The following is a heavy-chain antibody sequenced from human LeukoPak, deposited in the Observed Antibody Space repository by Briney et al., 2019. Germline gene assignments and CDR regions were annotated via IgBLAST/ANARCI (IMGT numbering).Heavy chain of an antibody. CDR3: ARDGSCFDF. J-gene: IGHJ4*02. D-gene: IGHD2-15*01. Sequence: GGSLRLSCGASGFTFSEYWMTWVRQAPGRGPEWVANIKGDGSKIYYVDPVKGRFTISRDNDKNSLYLQMNNLRVEDTAVYHCARDGSCFDFWGQGALVTVSS. CDR2: IKGDGSKI. V-gene: IGHV3-7*01. CDR1: GFTFSEYW.